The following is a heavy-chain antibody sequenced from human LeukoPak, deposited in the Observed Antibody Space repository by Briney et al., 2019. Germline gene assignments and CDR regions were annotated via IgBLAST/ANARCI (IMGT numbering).Heavy chain of an antibody. CDR2: IYYSGTT. CDR1: GGAISSGGYY. CDR3: ARADVNYGDYVWLRSPFDY. V-gene: IGHV4-31*02. Sequence: SETLSLTCNVSGGAISSGGYYWNWIRQHPGKGLEWIGYIYYSGTTYYNPSLKSRVTISIDASKNQSSLKLSSVTAADTAVYYCARADVNYGDYVWLRSPFDYWGQGTLVTVSS. D-gene: IGHD4-17*01. J-gene: IGHJ4*02.